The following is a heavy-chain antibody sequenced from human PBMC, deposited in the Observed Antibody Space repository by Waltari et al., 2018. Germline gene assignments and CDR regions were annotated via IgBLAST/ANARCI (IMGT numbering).Heavy chain of an antibody. CDR1: GFTFSGYS. CDR2: IDSTETYM. CDR3: ARDGRDFNYYGYYFDL. Sequence: EVQLVESGGDLVQPGGSLRLYCAASGFTFSGYSMNWVRQTPGKGLEWTAYIDSTETYMYYTDSVKCRFTIARDNAKKTLFLQLTSLRVEDTALYYCARDGRDFNYYGYYFDLWGQGTMVTVSS. J-gene: IGHJ4*02. V-gene: IGHV3-21*05. D-gene: IGHD2-15*01.